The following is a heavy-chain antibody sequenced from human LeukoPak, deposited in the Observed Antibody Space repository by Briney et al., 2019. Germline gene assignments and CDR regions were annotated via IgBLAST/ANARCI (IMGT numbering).Heavy chain of an antibody. Sequence: GESLQISCKGSGYSFTSYWISWVRQLPGKGLEWMGRIDPSDSYTNYSPYFQGHVTISADKSISTAYLQWSSLKASDTAMYYCARHQYDILTGYYLWWFDPWGQGILVTVSS. CDR1: GYSFTSYW. CDR2: IDPSDSYT. J-gene: IGHJ5*02. D-gene: IGHD3-9*01. V-gene: IGHV5-10-1*01. CDR3: ARHQYDILTGYYLWWFDP.